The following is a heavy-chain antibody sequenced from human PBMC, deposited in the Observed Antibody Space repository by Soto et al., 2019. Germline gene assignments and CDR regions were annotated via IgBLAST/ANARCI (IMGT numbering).Heavy chain of an antibody. D-gene: IGHD2-15*01. Sequence: GSVEVSCKASGYTFTGYYMHWVRQAPGQGLEWMGWINPNSGGTNYAQKFQGWVTMTRDTSISTAYMELSRLRSDDTAVYYCARGTVVAATHAAFDTRCQGKMLTVSS. CDR3: ARGTVVAATHAAFDT. CDR2: INPNSGGT. J-gene: IGHJ3*02. V-gene: IGHV1-2*04. CDR1: GYTFTGYY.